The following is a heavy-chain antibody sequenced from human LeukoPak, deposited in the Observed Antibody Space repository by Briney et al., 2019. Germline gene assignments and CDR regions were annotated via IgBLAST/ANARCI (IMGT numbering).Heavy chain of an antibody. Sequence: SETLSLTCAVSGGSINSHYWGWVRQPPGKGLQWIGDIYYTGKINYNPSLKSRVTITLDTSKDHLSLNLTSVLAADTARYYCVRRDTGWKYFDYWGQGILVTVSS. CDR1: GGSINSHY. CDR3: VRRDTGWKYFDY. CDR2: IYYTGKI. J-gene: IGHJ4*02. V-gene: IGHV4-59*08. D-gene: IGHD6-19*01.